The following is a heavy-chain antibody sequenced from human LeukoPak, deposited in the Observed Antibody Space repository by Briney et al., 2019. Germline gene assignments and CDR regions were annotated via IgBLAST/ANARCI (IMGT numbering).Heavy chain of an antibody. V-gene: IGHV1-69*01. J-gene: IGHJ6*02. CDR1: GGTFSSYA. Sequence: PPASVKVSCKASGGTFSSYAISWVRQAPGQGLEWMGGIIPIFGTANYAQKFQGRVTITADESTSTAYMELSSLRSEDTAVYYCARALKPMVMSYYYYGMDVWGQGTTVTVSS. CDR2: IIPIFGTA. D-gene: IGHD5-18*01. CDR3: ARALKPMVMSYYYYGMDV.